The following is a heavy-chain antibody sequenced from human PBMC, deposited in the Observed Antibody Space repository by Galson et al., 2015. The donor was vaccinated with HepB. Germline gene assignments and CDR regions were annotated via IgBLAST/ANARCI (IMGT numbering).Heavy chain of an antibody. CDR2: IKQDGSKK. J-gene: IGHJ5*02. V-gene: IGHV3-7*03. D-gene: IGHD3-10*01. CDR1: GFTFSSYC. Sequence: SLRLSCAASGFTFSSYCMNWVRQAPGKGLEWVANIKQDGSKKYYVDSVKGRFTISRDNAKNSLYLQMNSLRAEDTAVYYCAKDLSAGYYGSWANWFDPWGQGTLVTVSS. CDR3: AKDLSAGYYGSWANWFDP.